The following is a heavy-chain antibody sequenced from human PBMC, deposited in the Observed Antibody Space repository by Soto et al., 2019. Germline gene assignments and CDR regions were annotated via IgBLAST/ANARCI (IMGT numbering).Heavy chain of an antibody. CDR2: ISSSSSTI. CDR1: GFTFSSYS. V-gene: IGHV3-48*01. CDR3: ARGGSLNWFDP. J-gene: IGHJ5*02. D-gene: IGHD3-10*01. Sequence: PGRSLRLSCAASGFTFSSYSMNWVRQAPGKGLEWVSYISSSSSTIYYADSVKGRFTISRDNAKNSLYLQMNSLRAEDTAVYYCARGGSLNWFDPWGQGALVTVSS.